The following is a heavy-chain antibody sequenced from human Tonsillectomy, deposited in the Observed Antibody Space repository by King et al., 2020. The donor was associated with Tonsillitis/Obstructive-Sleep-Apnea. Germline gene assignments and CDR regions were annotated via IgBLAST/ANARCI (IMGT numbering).Heavy chain of an antibody. D-gene: IGHD4-17*01. CDR2: VNWNGGST. J-gene: IGHJ4*02. CDR1: GFTFDDYG. CDR3: AKNYGDPDY. Sequence: VQLVESGGGVVRPGGSLRLSCAASGFTFDDYGMSWVRQAPGKGLECVSGVNWNGGSTGYADSVKGRLTISRDNAKNSLYLQMDSLRVEDTAFYYCAKNYGDPDYWGQGTLVTVSS. V-gene: IGHV3-20*04.